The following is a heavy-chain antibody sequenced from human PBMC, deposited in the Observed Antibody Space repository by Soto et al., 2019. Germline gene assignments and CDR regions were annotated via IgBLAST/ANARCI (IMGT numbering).Heavy chain of an antibody. CDR1: GFSLTTTSMG. V-gene: IGHV2-5*02. Sequence: QITLKESGPPLVRPAQTLTLTCAFSGFSLTTTSMGVAWIRQPPGKALEWLALIYWDDDQRYSPSLKDRLTISKDTASRRVVLTISNMNPDDTGTYFCAHAGDYDLLSFDHWGPGTLVTVSS. D-gene: IGHD4-17*01. CDR3: AHAGDYDLLSFDH. CDR2: IYWDDDQ. J-gene: IGHJ4*02.